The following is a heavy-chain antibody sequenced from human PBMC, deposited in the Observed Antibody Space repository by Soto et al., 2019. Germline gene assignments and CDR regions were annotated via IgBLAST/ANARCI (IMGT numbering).Heavy chain of an antibody. V-gene: IGHV4-34*01. Sequence: SETLSLTCAVYGGSFSGYYWSWIRQPPGKGLEWIGEINHSGSTNYNPSLKSRVTISVDTSKNQFSLKLSSVTAADTAVYYCSRRNGYCSGGSCYFDYGMDVWGQGTTVTVSS. CDR2: INHSGST. CDR1: GGSFSGYY. CDR3: SRRNGYCSGGSCYFDYGMDV. D-gene: IGHD2-15*01. J-gene: IGHJ6*02.